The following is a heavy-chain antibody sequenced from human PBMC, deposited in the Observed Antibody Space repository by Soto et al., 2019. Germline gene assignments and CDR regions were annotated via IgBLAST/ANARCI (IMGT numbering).Heavy chain of an antibody. CDR3: ATHVNFRMAGTGFDF. D-gene: IGHD6-19*01. J-gene: IGHJ4*02. CDR1: SVCICSCEYY. Sequence: LEMRSLTRTVSSVCICSCEYYWNWIKQPPGKGLEWIGYINYSGSTKYNPSLKSRVTISVDTSKNQFSLKLNSVTAADTAVYYCATHVNFRMAGTGFDFWARGTLV. CDR2: INYSGST. V-gene: IGHV4-61*08.